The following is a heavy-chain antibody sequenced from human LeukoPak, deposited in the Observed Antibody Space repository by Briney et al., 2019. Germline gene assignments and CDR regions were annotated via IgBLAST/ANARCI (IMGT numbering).Heavy chain of an antibody. CDR2: ISGSGGST. J-gene: IGHJ4*02. D-gene: IGHD6-19*01. Sequence: GGSLRLSCAASGFTFSSYAMSWVRQAPGKGLEWVSAISGSGGSTYYADSVKGRFTISRDNSKNTLYLQMNSLRAEDTAVYYCAKDSVAVRVHIYYFDYWGQGTLVTVSS. CDR1: GFTFSSYA. CDR3: AKDSVAVRVHIYYFDY. V-gene: IGHV3-23*01.